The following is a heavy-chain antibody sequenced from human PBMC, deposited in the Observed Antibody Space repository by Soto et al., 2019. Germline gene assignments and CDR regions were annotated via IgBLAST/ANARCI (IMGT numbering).Heavy chain of an antibody. CDR3: AKNSDATIRVGYDY. V-gene: IGHV3-23*01. D-gene: IGHD5-12*01. J-gene: IGHJ4*02. CDR1: GFTFATYT. Sequence: EVQLLESGGDLVQPGGSLRLSCAASGFTFATYTMSWVRQTPGKGLEWVSAITGSGDRTYYADPVKGRFTMSRDNSKNTVYLQMSSLRAEDTALYYCAKNSDATIRVGYDYWGQGTLVTVS. CDR2: ITGSGDRT.